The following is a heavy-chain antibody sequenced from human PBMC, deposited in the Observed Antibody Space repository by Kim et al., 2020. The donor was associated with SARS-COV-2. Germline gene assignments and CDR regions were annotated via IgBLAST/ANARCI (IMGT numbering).Heavy chain of an antibody. V-gene: IGHV4-4*07. CDR3: SRDDPYSGSYFVY. CDR2: VHSSGRT. CDR1: GGSISSYH. D-gene: IGHD1-26*01. J-gene: IGHJ4*02. Sequence: SETLSLTCIVSGGSISSYHLTWIRQPAGKGLEWIGRVHSSGRTSYNPSLMSRVTMSLDTSKNQFSLRLTSVTAADTAVYYCSRDDPYSGSYFVYWGQGTLVTVSS.